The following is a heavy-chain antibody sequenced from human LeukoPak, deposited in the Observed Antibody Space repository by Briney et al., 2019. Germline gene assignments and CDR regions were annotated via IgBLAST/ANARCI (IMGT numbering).Heavy chain of an antibody. Sequence: NPSETLSLTCTVSGGSISSSSYYWGWIRQPPGKGLEWIGSIYYSGSTYYNPSLKSRVTISVDTSKNQFSLKLTSVTAADTAVYYCARLVGATPYFVYWGQGGLVTVSS. CDR2: IYYSGST. CDR1: GGSISSSSYY. J-gene: IGHJ4*02. V-gene: IGHV4-39*01. CDR3: ARLVGATPYFVY. D-gene: IGHD1-26*01.